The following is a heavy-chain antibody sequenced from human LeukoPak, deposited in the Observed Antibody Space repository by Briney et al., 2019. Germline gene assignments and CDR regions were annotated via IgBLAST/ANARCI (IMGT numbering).Heavy chain of an antibody. V-gene: IGHV3-21*01. D-gene: IGHD1-14*01. CDR3: ARDFMVSNQVYWFDH. Sequence: GASLTLSCAASGFTFSRYSMNSVRQAPGKGLEWVSSISSSSSYIYYADSVKGRLTISRDNAKNSLYLQMNSLRAEDTAVYYCARDFMVSNQVYWFDHWGQGTLVTVSS. CDR2: ISSSSSYI. CDR1: GFTFSRYS. J-gene: IGHJ5*02.